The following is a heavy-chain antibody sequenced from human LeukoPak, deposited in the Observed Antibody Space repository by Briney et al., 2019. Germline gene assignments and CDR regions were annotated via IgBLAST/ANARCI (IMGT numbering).Heavy chain of an antibody. CDR2: ISYDGSNK. D-gene: IGHD3-10*01. Sequence: PGGSLRLSCAASGFTFSSYGMHWVRQAPGKGLEWVAVISYDGSNKYYADSVKGRFIISRDNSKNTLYLQMNSLRAEDTAVYYCAKDHEFGYWGQGTLVTVSS. CDR1: GFTFSSYG. J-gene: IGHJ4*02. CDR3: AKDHEFGY. V-gene: IGHV3-30*18.